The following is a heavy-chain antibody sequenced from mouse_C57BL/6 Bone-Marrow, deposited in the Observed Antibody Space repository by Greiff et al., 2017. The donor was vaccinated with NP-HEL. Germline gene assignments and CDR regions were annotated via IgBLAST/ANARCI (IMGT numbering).Heavy chain of an antibody. D-gene: IGHD1-1*01. CDR1: GYTFTSYG. V-gene: IGHV1-81*01. J-gene: IGHJ3*01. Sequence: QMQLKESGAELARPGASVKLSCKASGYTFTSYGISWVKQRTGQGLEWIGEIYPRSGNTYYNEKFKGKGTLTADKSSSTAYMELRSLTSEDSAVYFCARYSFWYGSREPWFAYWGQGTLVTVSA. CDR2: IYPRSGNT. CDR3: ARYSFWYGSREPWFAY.